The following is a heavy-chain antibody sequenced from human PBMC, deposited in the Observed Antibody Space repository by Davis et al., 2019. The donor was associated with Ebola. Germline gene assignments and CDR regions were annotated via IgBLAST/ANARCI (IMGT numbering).Heavy chain of an antibody. CDR3: ARGRNGGWDFDF. V-gene: IGHV1-18*01. CDR2: VSAHNGHT. D-gene: IGHD6-19*01. CDR1: GYTFSRFR. Sequence: AASVKVSCKASGYTFSRFRFRWARQAPGPGLDWVGWVSAHNGHTNYAQTFQGRLTLATDTSTSTVYMELRSLTSDDTAEYYCARGRNGGWDFDFWGQGTRVTVS. J-gene: IGHJ4*02.